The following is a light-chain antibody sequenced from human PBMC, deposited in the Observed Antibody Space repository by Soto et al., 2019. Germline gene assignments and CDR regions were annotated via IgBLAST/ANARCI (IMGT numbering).Light chain of an antibody. CDR2: GAS. CDR1: RSVSSSY. V-gene: IGKV3-20*01. CDR3: QHYGSSPPSWT. Sequence: ETVLTQSPGTLSLSPGERATLFCRASRSVSSSYLAWYQQKPDQAPRLLIYGASSRATGIPDRFSGSGSGTDFTLTISRLEPEDFAVYYCQHYGSSPPSWTFGQGTKVEIK. J-gene: IGKJ1*01.